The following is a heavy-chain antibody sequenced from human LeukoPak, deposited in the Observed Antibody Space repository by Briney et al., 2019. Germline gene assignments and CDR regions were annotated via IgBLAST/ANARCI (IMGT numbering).Heavy chain of an antibody. CDR1: GFTFSSYS. CDR3: AKESRILYYGGAFDI. D-gene: IGHD2-8*01. V-gene: IGHV3-21*04. Sequence: GGSLRLSCAASGFTFSSYSMNWVRQAPGKGLEWVSSISSSSSYIYYADSVKGRFTISRDNSKNTLYLQMNSLRAEDTAVYYCAKESRILYYGGAFDIWGQGTMVTVSS. CDR2: ISSSSSYI. J-gene: IGHJ3*02.